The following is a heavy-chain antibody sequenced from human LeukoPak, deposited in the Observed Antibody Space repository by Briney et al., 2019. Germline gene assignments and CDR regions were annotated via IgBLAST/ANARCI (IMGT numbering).Heavy chain of an antibody. D-gene: IGHD3-10*01. J-gene: IGHJ5*02. CDR2: ISSSGSTR. Sequence: GGSLRLSCAASGFTFSSYEMNWVRQAPGKGLEWVSYISSSGSTRYYADSVKGRFTISRDNVKNSLYLQMDSLRVDDTAVYYCAREVRGVKRWFDPWGQGTLTVSS. V-gene: IGHV3-48*03. CDR3: AREVRGVKRWFDP. CDR1: GFTFSSYE.